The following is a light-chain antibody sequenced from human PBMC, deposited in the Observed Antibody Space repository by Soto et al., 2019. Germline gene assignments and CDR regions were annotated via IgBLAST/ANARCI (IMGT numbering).Light chain of an antibody. CDR3: AAWDDRLNGWV. CDR2: SSD. Sequence: QLVLIQPPSASGTPGQRVTISCSGGSSNIGSNTVSWYHQVPGTAPKVLIYSSDQRPSGVPDRFSASKSGTSASLAISGLQSADEADYYCAAWDDRLNGWVFGGGTKLTVL. V-gene: IGLV1-44*01. J-gene: IGLJ3*02. CDR1: SSNIGSNT.